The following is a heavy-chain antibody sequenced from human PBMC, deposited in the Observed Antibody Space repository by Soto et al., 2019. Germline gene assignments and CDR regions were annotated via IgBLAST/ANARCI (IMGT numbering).Heavy chain of an antibody. D-gene: IGHD4-17*01. J-gene: IGHJ4*02. V-gene: IGHV4-59*01. CDR3: ARGDYGGIDY. Sequence: SETLSLTCTVSGGSISSYYWSWIRQPPGKGLEWIGYIYYSGSTNYNPSLKSRVTISVDTSKNQFSLKLSSVTAADTAVYYCARGDYGGIDYWGRGTLVTVSS. CDR2: IYYSGST. CDR1: GGSISSYY.